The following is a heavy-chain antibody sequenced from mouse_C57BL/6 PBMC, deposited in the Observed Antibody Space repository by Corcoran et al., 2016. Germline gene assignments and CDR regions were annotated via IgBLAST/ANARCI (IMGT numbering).Heavy chain of an antibody. D-gene: IGHD1-1*01. CDR2: INPYNGGT. CDR3: ASQGITTVVNPYYFDY. V-gene: IGHV1-19*01. J-gene: IGHJ2*01. CDR1: GYTFTDYY. Sequence: EVQLQQSGPVLVKPGASVKMSCKASGYTFTDYYMNWVKQSHGKSLEWIGVINPYNGGTSYNQKFKGKATLTVDKSSSTAYMELNSLTSEDSAVYYCASQGITTVVNPYYFDYWGQGTTLPVSS.